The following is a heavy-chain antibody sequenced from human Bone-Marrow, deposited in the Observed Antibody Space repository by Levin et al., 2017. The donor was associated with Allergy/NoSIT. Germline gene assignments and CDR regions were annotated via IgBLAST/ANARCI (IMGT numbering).Heavy chain of an antibody. D-gene: IGHD4-17*01. Sequence: LSQTLSLTCAVSGDSIRSSNWWSWVRQPPGKGLEWIGEIFHSGSPKYNPSLKSRLSISVDTSKNELSLRLSSVTAADTAVYYCVRVGGAYDSGDYIWNTFDIWGPGTLVTVSS. CDR1: GDSIRSSNW. CDR2: IFHSGSP. J-gene: IGHJ3*02. CDR3: VRVGGAYDSGDYIWNTFDI. V-gene: IGHV4-4*02.